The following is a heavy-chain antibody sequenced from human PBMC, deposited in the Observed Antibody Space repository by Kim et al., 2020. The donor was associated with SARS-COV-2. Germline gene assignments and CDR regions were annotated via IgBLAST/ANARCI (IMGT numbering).Heavy chain of an antibody. V-gene: IGHV3-72*01. CDR3: ARTTMVRGVITNFDY. D-gene: IGHD3-10*01. CDR1: GFTFSDHY. CDR2: TRNKANSYTT. Sequence: GGSLRLSCAASGFTFSDHYMDWVRQAPGKGLEWVGRTRNKANSYTTEYAASVKGRFTISRDDSKKLLYLQMNSLKTEDTAVYYCARTTMVRGVITNFDYWGQGTLVTVSS. J-gene: IGHJ4*02.